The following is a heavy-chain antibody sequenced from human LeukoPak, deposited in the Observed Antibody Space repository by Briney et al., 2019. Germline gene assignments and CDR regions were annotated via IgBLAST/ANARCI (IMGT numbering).Heavy chain of an antibody. J-gene: IGHJ4*02. CDR2: ISYSGNTT. D-gene: IGHD3-16*01. Sequence: QSGGSLRLSCAASGFTFSRYAITWVRQAPGKGLEWVSGISYSGNTTYYADSVKGRFTISRDNSKNTLYLQMYSLRAEDTAVYYCAKVKWGSYYFDYWGQGTLVTVSS. CDR1: GFTFSRYA. V-gene: IGHV3-23*01. CDR3: AKVKWGSYYFDY.